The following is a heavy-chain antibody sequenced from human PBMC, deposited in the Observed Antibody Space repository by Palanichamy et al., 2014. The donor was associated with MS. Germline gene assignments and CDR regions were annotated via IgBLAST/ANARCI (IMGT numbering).Heavy chain of an antibody. J-gene: IGHJ3*02. Sequence: EVQVVESGGGLVQPGGSLRLSRAASGVTFSNYWMHWIRQAPGKGLVWVSRISSDGSSIRYADSVTGRFTISRDNAKNTLDLQMTSLRAEDTAVYFCAREAITCDSTKCYGAAFDIWGQGTMVTVSS. V-gene: IGHV3-74*01. CDR2: ISSDGSSI. CDR3: AREAITCDSTKCYGAAFDI. D-gene: IGHD2-2*01. CDR1: GVTFSNYW.